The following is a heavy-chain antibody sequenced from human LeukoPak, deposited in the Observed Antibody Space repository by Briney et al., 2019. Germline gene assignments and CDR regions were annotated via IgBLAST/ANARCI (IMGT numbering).Heavy chain of an antibody. CDR2: IWYDGSIK. CDR1: GFTFSSYG. J-gene: IGHJ3*02. CDR3: AREGNYYDSSGYYHDAFDI. D-gene: IGHD3-22*01. Sequence: GGSLRLSCAASGFTFSSYGMHWVRQAPGKGLEWVAVIWYDGSIKYYADSVKGRFTISRDNSKNTLYLQMNSLRAEDTAVYYCAREGNYYDSSGYYHDAFDIWGQGTMVTVSS. V-gene: IGHV3-33*01.